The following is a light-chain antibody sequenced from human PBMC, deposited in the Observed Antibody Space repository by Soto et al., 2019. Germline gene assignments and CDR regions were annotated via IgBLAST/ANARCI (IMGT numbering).Light chain of an antibody. CDR1: QSIRSY. J-gene: IGKJ1*01. CDR3: QQSYSTPRT. Sequence: DIQMTQSPSSLSASVGDRVAITCRASQSIRSYLNWYQQIPGEAPKVLISAASSLQSGVPSRFSGSGSGTDFTLTISSLQPEDFGTYYCQQSYSTPRTFGQGTKVDIK. V-gene: IGKV1-39*01. CDR2: AAS.